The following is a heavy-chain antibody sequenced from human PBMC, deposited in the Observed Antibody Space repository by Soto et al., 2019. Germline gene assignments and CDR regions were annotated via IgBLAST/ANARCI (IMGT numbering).Heavy chain of an antibody. CDR3: ARAGNYDILTGPNDY. J-gene: IGHJ4*02. Sequence: SVKVSCKASGGTSSSYAISWVRQAPGQGLEWMGGIIPIFGTANYAQKFQGRVTITADESTSTAYMELSSLRSEDTAVYYCARAGNYDILTGPNDYWGQGTLVTVSS. CDR1: GGTSSSYA. CDR2: IIPIFGTA. D-gene: IGHD3-9*01. V-gene: IGHV1-69*13.